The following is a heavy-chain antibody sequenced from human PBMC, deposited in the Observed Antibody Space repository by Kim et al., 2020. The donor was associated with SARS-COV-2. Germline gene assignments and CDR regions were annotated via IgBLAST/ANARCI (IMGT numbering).Heavy chain of an antibody. D-gene: IGHD3-10*01. J-gene: IGHJ6*02. CDR2: ISSSSSTI. CDR1: GFTFSSYS. Sequence: GGSLRLSCAASGFTFSSYSMNWVRQAPGKGLEWVSYISSSSSTIYYADSVKGRFTISRDNAKNSLYLQMNSLRAEDTAVYYCARVREGLWFGGDYGMDVWGQGTTVTVSS. V-gene: IGHV3-48*04. CDR3: ARVREGLWFGGDYGMDV.